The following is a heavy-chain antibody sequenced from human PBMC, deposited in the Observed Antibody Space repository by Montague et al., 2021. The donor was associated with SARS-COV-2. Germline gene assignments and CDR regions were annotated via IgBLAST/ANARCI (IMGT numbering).Heavy chain of an antibody. D-gene: IGHD3-3*01. CDR1: GFTFISYA. CDR3: AKGGYSPLTIFGVVRSHYYFDY. V-gene: IGHV3-23*03. Sequence: SLRLSCAAPGFTFISYAMSWVRQAPGKGLEWVSVIYSGVSSTYYADSVKGRFTISRDNSKNTLYLQMNSLRAEDTAVYYCAKGGYSPLTIFGVVRSHYYFDYWGQGTLVTVSS. J-gene: IGHJ4*02. CDR2: IYSGVSST.